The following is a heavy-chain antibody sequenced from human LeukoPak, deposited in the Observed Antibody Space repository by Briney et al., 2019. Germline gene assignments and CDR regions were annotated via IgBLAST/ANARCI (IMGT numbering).Heavy chain of an antibody. D-gene: IGHD3-22*01. Sequence: PGGSLRLSCAASGFTFSSYSMNWVRQAPGKGLEWVSSISSSSSYIYYADSVKGRFTISRDNAKNSLYLQMNSLRAEDTAVYYCARDMDYYDSSEYFDLWGRGTLVTVSS. V-gene: IGHV3-21*01. J-gene: IGHJ2*01. CDR2: ISSSSSYI. CDR3: ARDMDYYDSSEYFDL. CDR1: GFTFSSYS.